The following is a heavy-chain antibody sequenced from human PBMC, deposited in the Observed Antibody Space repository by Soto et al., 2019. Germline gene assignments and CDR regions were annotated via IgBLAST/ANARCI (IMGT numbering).Heavy chain of an antibody. D-gene: IGHD2-15*01. CDR3: ARVLGLRLFDY. CDR1: GYTFTSYG. V-gene: IGHV1-18*01. Sequence: QVQLVQSGAEVKKPGATVKVSCKASGYTFTSYGISRVRQAPGQGLEWMGWINAYNGNKKYAQKRQGRVSMTTDTTTSTAYMELRSLRPDDTAGYYGARVLGLRLFDYWGQGTLVTVSS. J-gene: IGHJ4*02. CDR2: INAYNGNK.